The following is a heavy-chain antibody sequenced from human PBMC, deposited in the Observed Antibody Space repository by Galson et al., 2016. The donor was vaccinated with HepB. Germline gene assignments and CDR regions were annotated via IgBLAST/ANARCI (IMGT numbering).Heavy chain of an antibody. V-gene: IGHV3-74*01. Sequence: SLRLSCAASGFTFTNYSIHWVRQAPGKGLEWVARIDGDRKGTSFADSVKGRFTISRDNAKNTLSLQMNRLRAEDTAVYFCTTPFEFWGQGYLVTVSS. CDR1: GFTFTNYS. CDR2: IDGDRKGT. CDR3: TTPFEF. J-gene: IGHJ4*02.